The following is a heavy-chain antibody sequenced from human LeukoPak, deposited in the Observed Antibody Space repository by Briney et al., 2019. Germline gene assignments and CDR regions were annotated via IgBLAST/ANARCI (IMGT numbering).Heavy chain of an antibody. D-gene: IGHD3-9*01. CDR3: AKDLGLRYFDWFPDY. Sequence: PGGSLRLSCAASGFTFSSYWMHWVRQAPGKGLEWVAVISSDGTNRYSADSVKGRFIISRDNSKNTLYLQMNSLRAEDMAVYYCAKDLGLRYFDWFPDYWGQGTLVTVSS. V-gene: IGHV3-30*18. CDR1: GFTFSSYW. J-gene: IGHJ4*02. CDR2: ISSDGTNR.